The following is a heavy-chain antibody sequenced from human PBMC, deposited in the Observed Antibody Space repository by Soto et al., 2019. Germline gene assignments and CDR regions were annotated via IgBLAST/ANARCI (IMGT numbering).Heavy chain of an antibody. J-gene: IGHJ6*02. D-gene: IGHD6-13*01. CDR2: IWYDGSNK. V-gene: IGHV3-33*01. Sequence: QVQLVESGGGVVQPGRSLRLSCAASGFTFSSYGMHWVRQAPGKGLEWVAVIWYDGSNKYYADSVKGRFTISRDNSKNTRYLQMNSLRAEDTAVYYCARDGSSWYDHYYYYGMDVWGQGTTVTVSS. CDR3: ARDGSSWYDHYYYYGMDV. CDR1: GFTFSSYG.